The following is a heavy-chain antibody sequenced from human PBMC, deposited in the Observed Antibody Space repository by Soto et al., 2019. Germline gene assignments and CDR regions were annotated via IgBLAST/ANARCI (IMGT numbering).Heavy chain of an antibody. J-gene: IGHJ6*02. CDR2: IYYSGST. Sequence: QVQLQESGPGLVKPSETLSLTCTVSGGSISSYYWSWIRQPPGKGLEWIGYIYYSGSTNYNPSLKSRVTISVDTSKNQFSLKLSSVTAADTAVYYCARDYGGIAVAGTSYYYYGMDVWGQGTTVTVSS. V-gene: IGHV4-59*01. CDR1: GGSISSYY. D-gene: IGHD6-19*01. CDR3: ARDYGGIAVAGTSYYYYGMDV.